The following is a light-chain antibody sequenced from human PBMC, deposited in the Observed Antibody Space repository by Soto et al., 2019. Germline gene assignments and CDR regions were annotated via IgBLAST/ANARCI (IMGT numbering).Light chain of an antibody. J-gene: IGLJ2*01. CDR3: SSYTKGNTLVV. V-gene: IGLV1-40*01. CDR1: SSNIGAGYD. CDR2: GTT. Sequence: QSVLTQPPSVSGAPGQRVTISCTGSSSNIGAGYDVHWYQQLPGTAPELLIFGTTNRPSGVPDRFSGSKSGNTASLTISGLQAEDEADYYCSSYTKGNTLVVFGGGTKLTVL.